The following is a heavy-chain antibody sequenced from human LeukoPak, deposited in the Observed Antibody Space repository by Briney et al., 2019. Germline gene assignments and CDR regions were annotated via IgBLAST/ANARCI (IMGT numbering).Heavy chain of an antibody. CDR2: IYYSGST. V-gene: IGHV4-39*01. J-gene: IGHJ6*03. D-gene: IGHD1-1*01. CDR3: ARTPYYYSYMDV. CDR1: GGSISSSSYY. Sequence: SETLSLTCTVSGGSISSSSYYWGWIRQPPGKGLEWIATIYYSGSTYYNPSLKSRGTISVATSKNQFSLKPNSVTATDTAVYYCARTPYYYSYMDVWGKGTTVTVSS.